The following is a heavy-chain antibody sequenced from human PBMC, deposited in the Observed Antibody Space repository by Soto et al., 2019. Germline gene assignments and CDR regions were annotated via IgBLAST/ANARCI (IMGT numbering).Heavy chain of an antibody. CDR3: ARIGGYHGPLDY. CDR1: GVSISSYF. D-gene: IGHD6-25*01. Sequence: SETLSLTCFVSGVSISSYFWSWIRQAPGRGLEWIGYTYHRGSTNYSPSLRSRVAISLDTSENQFSLKVNSVTAADTAVYYCARIGGYHGPLDYWGQGTPVT. V-gene: IGHV4-59*01. J-gene: IGHJ4*02. CDR2: TYHRGST.